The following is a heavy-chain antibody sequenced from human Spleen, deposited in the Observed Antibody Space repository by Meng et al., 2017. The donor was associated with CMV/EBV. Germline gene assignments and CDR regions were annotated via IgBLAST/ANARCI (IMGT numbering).Heavy chain of an antibody. CDR1: GGSFSGYY. J-gene: IGHJ4*02. V-gene: IGHV4-34*01. CDR3: ARSSGSYLTRWFDY. D-gene: IGHD1-26*01. CDR2: INHSGST. Sequence: CAVYGGSFSGYYWSWIRQPPGKGLEWIGEINHSGSTNYNPSLKSRVTISVDTSKNQFSLKLSSVTAADTAVYYCARSSGSYLTRWFDYWGQGTLVTVSS.